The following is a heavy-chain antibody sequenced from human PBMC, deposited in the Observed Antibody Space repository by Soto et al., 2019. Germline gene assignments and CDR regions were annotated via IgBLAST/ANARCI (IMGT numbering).Heavy chain of an antibody. Sequence: PGESLKISCKGSGYSFTSYWIGWVRQMPGKGLEWMGIIYPGDSDTRYSPSFQGQVTISADKSVSTAYLQWSSLKASDTAMYYCARTVDTAMVEFDYWGQGTLVTVSS. D-gene: IGHD5-18*01. J-gene: IGHJ4*02. CDR2: IYPGDSDT. CDR3: ARTVDTAMVEFDY. CDR1: GYSFTSYW. V-gene: IGHV5-51*01.